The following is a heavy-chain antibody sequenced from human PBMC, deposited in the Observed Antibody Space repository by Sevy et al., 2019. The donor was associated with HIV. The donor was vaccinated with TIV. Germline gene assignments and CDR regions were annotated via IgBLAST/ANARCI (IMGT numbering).Heavy chain of an antibody. CDR2: ISSSGSTI. V-gene: IGHV3-48*03. CDR1: GFTFSSYE. J-gene: IGHJ6*02. CDR3: ARELDDYSNGQFGWYYYGMDV. Sequence: GGSLRLSCAASGFTFSSYEMNWVRQAPGKGLEWVSYISSSGSTIYYADSVKGRFTISRDNAKNSLYLQMNSLRAEDTAVYYCARELDDYSNGQFGWYYYGMDVWGQGTTVTVSS. D-gene: IGHD4-4*01.